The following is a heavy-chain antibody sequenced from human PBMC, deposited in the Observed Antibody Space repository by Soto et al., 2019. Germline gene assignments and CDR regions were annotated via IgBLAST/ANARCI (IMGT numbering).Heavy chain of an antibody. D-gene: IGHD6-19*01. Sequence: PSQTLSLTCAISGDSVSSNSAAWNWIRQSPSRGLEWLGRTYYRSKWYNDYAVSVKSRITINPDTSKNQFSLQLNSVTPEVTSVYYFARETGEQWRLNAFDIWVQGTMVTVSS. CDR1: GDSVSSNSAA. CDR2: TYYRSKWYN. J-gene: IGHJ3*02. CDR3: ARETGEQWRLNAFDI. V-gene: IGHV6-1*01.